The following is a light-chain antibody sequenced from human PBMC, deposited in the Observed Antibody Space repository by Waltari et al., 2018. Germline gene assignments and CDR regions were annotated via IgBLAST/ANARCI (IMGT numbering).Light chain of an antibody. Sequence: QSALTQPASVSGSPGQSITISCTGTSNDVGSYNLVSWYQRHPGKDPELLIYEGSKRPSGVSNRFSGSKSCNTASLTIAGLQAEDEADYFCCSYASGSTIIFGGGTKLTVL. J-gene: IGLJ2*01. CDR2: EGS. CDR3: CSYASGSTII. V-gene: IGLV2-23*01. CDR1: SNDVGSYNL.